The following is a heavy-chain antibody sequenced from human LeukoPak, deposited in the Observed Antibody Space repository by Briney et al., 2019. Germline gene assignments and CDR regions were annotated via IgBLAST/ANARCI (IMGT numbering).Heavy chain of an antibody. CDR1: DFTFSRYG. Sequence: GGSLRLSCAASDFTFSRYGMNWVRQAPGKGLEWVGRIKSKTDGGTTDYAAPVKGRFTISRDDSKNTLYLQMNSLKTEDTAVYYCATDDLLGYCSGGSCLDYWGQGTLVTVSS. CDR2: IKSKTDGGTT. V-gene: IGHV3-15*07. D-gene: IGHD2-15*01. CDR3: ATDDLLGYCSGGSCLDY. J-gene: IGHJ4*02.